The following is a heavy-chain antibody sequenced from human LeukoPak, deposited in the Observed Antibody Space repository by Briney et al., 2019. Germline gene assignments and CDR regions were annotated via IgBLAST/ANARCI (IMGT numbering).Heavy chain of an antibody. CDR1: GFTFSNAW. CDR3: TTTTDYVAEIDD. J-gene: IGHJ4*02. Sequence: PGGSLRLSCAASGFTFSNAWMSWVRQAPGKGLEWVGRIKSKTDGGTTDYAAPVKGRFTISRDDSKNTLYLQMNSLKTEDTAVYYCTTTTDYVAEIDDWGQGTLVTVSS. CDR2: IKSKTDGGTT. V-gene: IGHV3-15*01. D-gene: IGHD4-17*01.